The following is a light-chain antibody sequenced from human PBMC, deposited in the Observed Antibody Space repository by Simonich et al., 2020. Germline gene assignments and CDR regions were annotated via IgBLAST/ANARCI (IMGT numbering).Light chain of an antibody. Sequence: QSALTQPASVSGSPGQSITISCTGTSSDVGGYNYVSWDQQHPGKAPKLMIYDVRNRPSGVSNRFAGSKSGNTASLTISGLQAEDEADYYCSSYTSSSTLEDWVFGGGTKLTVL. CDR2: DVR. V-gene: IGLV2-14*03. CDR1: SSDVGGYNY. J-gene: IGLJ3*02. CDR3: SSYTSSSTLEDWV.